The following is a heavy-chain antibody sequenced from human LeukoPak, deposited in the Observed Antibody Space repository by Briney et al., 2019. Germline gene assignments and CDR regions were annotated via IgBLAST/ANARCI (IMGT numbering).Heavy chain of an antibody. CDR1: GFTFSSYE. Sequence: GGSLRLSCAASGFTFSSYEMNWVRQAPGKGLEWVSYISSSCSTIYYADSVKGRFTISRDNAKNSLYLQMNSLRAEDTAVYYCARELLWFGELSYYYGMDVWGQGTTVTVSS. CDR3: ARELLWFGELSYYYGMDV. V-gene: IGHV3-48*03. J-gene: IGHJ6*02. CDR2: ISSSCSTI. D-gene: IGHD3-10*01.